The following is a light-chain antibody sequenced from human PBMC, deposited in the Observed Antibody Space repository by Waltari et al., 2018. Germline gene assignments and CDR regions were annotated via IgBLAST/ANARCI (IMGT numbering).Light chain of an antibody. CDR3: QQYDTYPIYT. CDR2: HAA. Sequence: DTQMTQSPSTLSASVGDTVTITCRASQSISSWLAWYQQKPGKAPKSLIFHAASLESGVPSRVSGGGSGVEFTLTISSLQPDDFATYYCQQYDTYPIYTFGQGTKLEIK. J-gene: IGKJ2*01. V-gene: IGKV1-5*01. CDR1: QSISSW.